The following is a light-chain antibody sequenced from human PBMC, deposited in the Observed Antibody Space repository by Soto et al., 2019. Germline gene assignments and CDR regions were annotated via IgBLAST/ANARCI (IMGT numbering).Light chain of an antibody. Sequence: EIVLTQSPGTLSLSPGEGATLSCRASQSVFRNYLAWYQQKPGQAPRLLIYGASTRAAGISDRFSGSGSGTDFTLTVNRLEPAEFAVYYCQQYGSSPSTFGGGTKVEIK. CDR2: GAS. V-gene: IGKV3-20*01. CDR1: QSVFRNY. J-gene: IGKJ4*01. CDR3: QQYGSSPST.